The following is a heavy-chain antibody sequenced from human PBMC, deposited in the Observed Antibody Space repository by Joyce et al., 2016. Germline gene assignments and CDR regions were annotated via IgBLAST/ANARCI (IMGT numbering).Heavy chain of an antibody. J-gene: IGHJ4*02. CDR3: VRDGDAYNFDY. Sequence: EVQLVESGGGLVQPGGSLRLSCEASGFTFSRYWMHWIRQGPGKGLVWVSRSKFDGTYTNYVDFVRGRLTISRDNAKNTLYLQMNSLRVEDTAVYYCVRDGDAYNFDYWGQGTLVTVSS. D-gene: IGHD5-24*01. CDR1: GFTFSRYW. CDR2: SKFDGTYT. V-gene: IGHV3-74*01.